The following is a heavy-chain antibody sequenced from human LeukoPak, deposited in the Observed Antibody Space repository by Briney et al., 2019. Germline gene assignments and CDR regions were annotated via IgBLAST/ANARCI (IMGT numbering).Heavy chain of an antibody. CDR1: GFTFDDYA. CDR2: ISWNSGSI. Sequence: QPGGSLRLSCAASGFTFDDYAMHWVRQAPGKGLEWVSGISWNSGSIGYADSVKGRFTISRDNAKHSLYLQMNSLRAEDTALYYCAKDWQRYSSGWYYYYFDYWGQGTLVTVSS. CDR3: AKDWQRYSSGWYYYYFDY. J-gene: IGHJ4*02. V-gene: IGHV3-9*01. D-gene: IGHD6-19*01.